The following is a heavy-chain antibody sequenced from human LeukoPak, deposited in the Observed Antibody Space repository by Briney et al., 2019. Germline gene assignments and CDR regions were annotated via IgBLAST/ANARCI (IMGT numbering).Heavy chain of an antibody. D-gene: IGHD3-10*01. Sequence: SVKVSCKASGGTFSSYAISWVRQAPGQGLEWMGGIIPIFGTANYAQKFQGRVTITADKSTSTAYMELSSLRSEDTAVYYCARATLPYYYGSEAPFDYWGQGTLVTVSS. J-gene: IGHJ4*02. V-gene: IGHV1-69*06. CDR1: GGTFSSYA. CDR2: IIPIFGTA. CDR3: ARATLPYYYGSEAPFDY.